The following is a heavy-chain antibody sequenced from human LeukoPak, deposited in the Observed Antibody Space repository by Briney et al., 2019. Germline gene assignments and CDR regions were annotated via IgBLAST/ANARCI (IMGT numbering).Heavy chain of an antibody. Sequence: SVKVSCKASGGTFSSYAISWVRQAPGQGLEWMGRIIPIFGIANYAQKFQGRVTITTDESTSTAYMELSSLRSEDTAVYYCARPTNSEGAFDYWGQGTLVTVSS. CDR2: IIPIFGIA. CDR1: GGTFSSYA. J-gene: IGHJ4*02. CDR3: ARPTNSEGAFDY. D-gene: IGHD1-26*01. V-gene: IGHV1-69*05.